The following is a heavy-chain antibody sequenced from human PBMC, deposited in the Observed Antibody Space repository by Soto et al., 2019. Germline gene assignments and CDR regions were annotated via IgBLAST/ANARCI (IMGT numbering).Heavy chain of an antibody. J-gene: IGHJ4*02. CDR3: ARDRPHLRETTGGMDA. Sequence: QVQLQESGPGLVKPSQTLSLTCTVPGGSINNAEDNWTWIRQPPGKSLEYIGYITYSGTTFYKSSLKSRIKMSGDTSKSQYSLRLASVTAASPTVYYCARDRPHLRETTGGMDAWGQGMLVTVSS. V-gene: IGHV4-30-4*01. CDR2: ITYSGTT. D-gene: IGHD1-1*01. CDR1: GGSINNAEDN.